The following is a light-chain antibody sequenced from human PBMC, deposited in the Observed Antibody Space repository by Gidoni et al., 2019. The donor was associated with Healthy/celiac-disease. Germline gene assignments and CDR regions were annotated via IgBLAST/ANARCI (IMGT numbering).Light chain of an antibody. CDR2: QDS. V-gene: IGLV3-1*01. CDR1: KLGDKY. J-gene: IGLJ1*01. CDR3: QAWDSSTARYV. Sequence: SYELTQPPSVSVSPGQTASFTCSGDKLGDKYACWYQQKPGQSPVLVSYQDSKRPSGIPERFSGSNSGNTATLTISGTQAMDEADYYCQAWDSSTARYVFGTGTKVTVL.